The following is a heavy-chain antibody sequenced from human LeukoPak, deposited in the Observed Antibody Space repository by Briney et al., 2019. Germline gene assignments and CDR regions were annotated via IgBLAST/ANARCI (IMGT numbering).Heavy chain of an antibody. CDR1: GFTVSSNY. J-gene: IGHJ4*02. V-gene: IGHV3-23*01. Sequence: GGSLRLSCAASGFTVSSNYMSWVRQAPGKGLEWVSAISGSGGSTYYADSVKGRFTISRDNSKNTLYLQMNSLRAEDTAVYYCARVEAGYSSGLEGPDYTFDYWGQGTLVTVSS. CDR2: ISGSGGST. CDR3: ARVEAGYSSGLEGPDYTFDY. D-gene: IGHD6-19*01.